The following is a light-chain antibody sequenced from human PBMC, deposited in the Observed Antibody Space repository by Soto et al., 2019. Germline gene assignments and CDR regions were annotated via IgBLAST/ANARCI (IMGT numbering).Light chain of an antibody. CDR1: SSDVGGYNY. Sequence: QSVLTQPRSVSGSPGQSLTISCTGTSSDVGGYNYVSWYQQHPGKAPKLMIYDVTKRPSGVPDRFSGSKSGNTASLTISGLQAGDEGDYYCCSHAGSYTYVFGTGTKVTVL. CDR2: DVT. J-gene: IGLJ1*01. V-gene: IGLV2-11*01. CDR3: CSHAGSYTYV.